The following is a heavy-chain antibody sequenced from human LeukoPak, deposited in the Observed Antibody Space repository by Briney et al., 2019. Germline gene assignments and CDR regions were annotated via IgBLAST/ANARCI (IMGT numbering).Heavy chain of an antibody. D-gene: IGHD5-18*01. CDR2: VFTTGTT. J-gene: IGHJ5*02. V-gene: IGHV4-30-4*07. CDR1: GGSISSGGYS. Sequence: SSETLSLTCAVSGGSISSGGYSWWWVRQPPGKGLEWIGYVFTTGTTYYNPSLKSRVTISVDTSKNQFSPKLSSVTAADTAVYYCARKRGYSYGPLGWFDPWGQGTLVTVSS. CDR3: ARKRGYSYGPLGWFDP.